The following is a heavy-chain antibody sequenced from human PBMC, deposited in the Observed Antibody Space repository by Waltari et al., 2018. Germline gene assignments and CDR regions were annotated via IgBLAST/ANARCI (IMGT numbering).Heavy chain of an antibody. CDR1: GYTFTGYY. D-gene: IGHD2-2*01. CDR3: ARGVPIVVVPAATKGWFDP. Sequence: QVQLVQSGAEVKKPGASVKVSCKASGYTFTGYYMHWVRQAPGQGLEWMGGMNRNSGGTNDAQKFQGRVTMTRDTSISTAYMELSRLRSDDTAVYYCARGVPIVVVPAATKGWFDPWGQGTLVTVSS. CDR2: MNRNSGGT. V-gene: IGHV1-2*02. J-gene: IGHJ5*02.